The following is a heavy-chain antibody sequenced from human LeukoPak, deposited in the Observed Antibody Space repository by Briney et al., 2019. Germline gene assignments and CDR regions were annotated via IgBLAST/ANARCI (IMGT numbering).Heavy chain of an antibody. CDR2: ISYDGSNK. J-gene: IGHJ4*02. Sequence: GGSLRLSCAASGFTFSSYAMHWVRQAPGKGLEWVAVISYDGSNKYYADSVKGRFTISRDNSKNTLYLQMNSLRAEDTAVYYSARGEYSSGYPQVDYWGQGTLVTVSS. CDR1: GFTFSSYA. D-gene: IGHD3-22*01. V-gene: IGHV3-30-3*01. CDR3: ARGEYSSGYPQVDY.